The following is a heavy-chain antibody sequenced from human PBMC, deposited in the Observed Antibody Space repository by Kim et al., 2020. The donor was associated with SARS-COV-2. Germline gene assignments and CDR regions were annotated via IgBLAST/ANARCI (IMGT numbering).Heavy chain of an antibody. J-gene: IGHJ4*02. Sequence: ASVKVSCKVSGYTLTELSMHWVRQAPGKGLEWMGGFDPEDGETIYAQKFQGRVTMTEDTSTDTAYMELSSLRSEDTAVYYCATVPRSVTTPWPFDYWGQGTLVTVSS. CDR3: ATVPRSVTTPWPFDY. D-gene: IGHD4-17*01. V-gene: IGHV1-24*01. CDR2: FDPEDGET. CDR1: GYTLTELS.